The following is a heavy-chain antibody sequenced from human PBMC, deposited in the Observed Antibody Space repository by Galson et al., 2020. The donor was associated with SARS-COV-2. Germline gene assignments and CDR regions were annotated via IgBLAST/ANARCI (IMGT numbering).Heavy chain of an antibody. CDR3: ARDSHYFDTTAYYRYFDY. J-gene: IGHJ4*02. D-gene: IGHD3-22*01. CDR2: IFHSGTT. Sequence: SETLSLTYTVSGGSVSSGAYYWSWIRQHPGRALEWVGYIFHSGTTNYNPSLKSRVTISLDTSKNQVSLRLTSVTAADTAVYYCARDSHYFDTTAYYRYFDYWGQGALVTVSS. CDR1: GGSVSSGAYY. V-gene: IGHV4-61*08.